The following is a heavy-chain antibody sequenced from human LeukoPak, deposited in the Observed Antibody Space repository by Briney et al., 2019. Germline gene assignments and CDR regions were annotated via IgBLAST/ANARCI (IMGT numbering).Heavy chain of an antibody. J-gene: IGHJ4*02. CDR3: AMTYSSSWSYCDS. V-gene: IGHV1-46*01. CDR2: INPSGGT. CDR1: GHTFSIYN. Sequence: GASVKVSCKASGHTFSIYNMHWVRQAPGQGLEWMGIINPSGGTRFAQIFQDRVTMTRDTSTSAVYMELSSLRSEDTAMYYCAMTYSSSWSYCDSWGQGTLVTVSS. D-gene: IGHD6-13*01.